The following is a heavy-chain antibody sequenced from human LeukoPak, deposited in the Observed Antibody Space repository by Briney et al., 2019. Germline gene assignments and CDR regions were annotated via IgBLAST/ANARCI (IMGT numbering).Heavy chain of an antibody. CDR3: ARDNNVWGSYRKFDP. V-gene: IGHV4-59*01. CDR2: IYYSGST. CDR1: GGSISSYY. Sequence: SETLSLTCTVSGGSISSYYWSWIRQPPGKGLEWIGYIYYSGSTNYNPSLKSRVTISVDTSKNQFSLKLSSVTAADTAVYYCARDNNVWGSYRKFDPWGQGTLVTVSS. D-gene: IGHD3-16*02. J-gene: IGHJ5*02.